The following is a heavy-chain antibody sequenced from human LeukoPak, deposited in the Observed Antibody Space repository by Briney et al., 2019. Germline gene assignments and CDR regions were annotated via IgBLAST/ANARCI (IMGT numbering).Heavy chain of an antibody. CDR2: IYTSGST. CDR1: GFTFSNSA. CDR3: ARLTKNDSGTYRFGKKKRGYMDV. Sequence: RTGGSLRLSCAASGFTFSNSALSWVRQAPGKGLEWIGRIYTSGSTNYNPSLKSRVTISVDTSKNQFSLRLSSVTAADTAEYYCARLTKNDSGTYRFGKKKRGYMDVWGKGTTVTISS. D-gene: IGHD3-10*01. V-gene: IGHV4-59*10. J-gene: IGHJ6*03.